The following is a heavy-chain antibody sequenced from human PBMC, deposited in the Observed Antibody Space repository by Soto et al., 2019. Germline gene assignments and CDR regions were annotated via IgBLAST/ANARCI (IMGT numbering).Heavy chain of an antibody. V-gene: IGHV1-69*13. CDR2: IIPIFGTA. D-gene: IGHD3-9*01. CDR1: GGTFSSYA. Sequence: VASVKVSCKASGGTFSSYAISWVRQAPGQGLEWMGGIIPIFGTANYAQKFQGRVTITADESTSTAYMELSSLRSEDTAVYYCARASVNYDILTGPEGPYYYYGMDVWGQGTTVTVSS. CDR3: ARASVNYDILTGPEGPYYYYGMDV. J-gene: IGHJ6*02.